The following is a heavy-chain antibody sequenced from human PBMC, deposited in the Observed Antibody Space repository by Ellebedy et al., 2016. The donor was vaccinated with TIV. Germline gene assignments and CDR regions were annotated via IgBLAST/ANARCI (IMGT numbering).Heavy chain of an antibody. J-gene: IGHJ4*02. CDR2: IWFDGSHK. Sequence: PGGSLRLSCAASGFTFSSYGMHWVRHAPDKGLAWVAVIWFDGSHKYCVDSVKGRFTISRDNSKNTLYLQMSGLRADDTAIYYCAKDRSPTTIALDFWGQGTLVTVSS. CDR1: GFTFSSYG. CDR3: AKDRSPTTIALDF. D-gene: IGHD3-22*01. V-gene: IGHV3-33*06.